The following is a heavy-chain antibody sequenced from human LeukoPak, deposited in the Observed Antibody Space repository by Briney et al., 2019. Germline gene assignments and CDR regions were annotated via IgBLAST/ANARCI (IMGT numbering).Heavy chain of an antibody. V-gene: IGHV3-53*01. Sequence: GGSLRLSCAASGFTVSSNYMSWVRQAPGKGLEWVSVIYSGGSTYYSDSVKGRFTISRDNSKNTLYLQMNSLRAEDTAVYYCAKDVESAYDCSGYYSPFDSWAQGTLVTVSS. CDR3: AKDVESAYDCSGYYSPFDS. D-gene: IGHD3-22*01. J-gene: IGHJ4*02. CDR1: GFTVSSNY. CDR2: IYSGGST.